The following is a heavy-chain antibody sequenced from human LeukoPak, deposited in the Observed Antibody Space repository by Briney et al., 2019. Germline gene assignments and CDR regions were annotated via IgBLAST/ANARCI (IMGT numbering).Heavy chain of an antibody. CDR2: ISYDGSNK. D-gene: IGHD6-13*01. CDR1: GFTFSSYA. J-gene: IGHJ3*02. Sequence: GGSLRLSCAASGFTFSSYAMHWVRQAPGKGLEWVAVISYDGSNKYYADSVKSRFTISRDNSKNTLYLQMNSLRAEDPAVYYCARGRSSRDDAFDIWGQGTMVTVSS. V-gene: IGHV3-30*04. CDR3: ARGRSSRDDAFDI.